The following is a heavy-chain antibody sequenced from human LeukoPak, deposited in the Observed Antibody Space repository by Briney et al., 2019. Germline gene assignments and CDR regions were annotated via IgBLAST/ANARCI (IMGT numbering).Heavy chain of an antibody. CDR2: IRSSSSYV. V-gene: IGHV3-21*01. CDR1: GFTFSTSA. CDR3: ARLYYDSSGSFAY. J-gene: IGHJ4*02. Sequence: PGGSLRLSCAASGFTFSTSAMNWVRQAPGKGLEWVSSIRSSSSYVYYADSVKGRFTISRDNAKNSLYLQMNSLRAEDTAVYYCARLYYDSSGSFAYWARGPWSPSPQ. D-gene: IGHD3-22*01.